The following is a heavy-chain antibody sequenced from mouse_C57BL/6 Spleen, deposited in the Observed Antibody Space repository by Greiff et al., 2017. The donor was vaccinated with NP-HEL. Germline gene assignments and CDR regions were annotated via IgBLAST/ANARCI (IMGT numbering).Heavy chain of an antibody. J-gene: IGHJ3*01. Sequence: VQLQQSGAELMKPGASVKLSCKATGYTFTGYWIEWVKQRPGHGLEWIGEILPGSGSTNYNEKFKGKATFTADTSSNTAYMQLSSLTTEDSAIYYGARSGPYYYGSSYVLGAYWGQGTLVTVSA. V-gene: IGHV1-9*01. CDR1: GYTFTGYW. D-gene: IGHD1-1*01. CDR2: ILPGSGST. CDR3: ARSGPYYYGSSYVLGAY.